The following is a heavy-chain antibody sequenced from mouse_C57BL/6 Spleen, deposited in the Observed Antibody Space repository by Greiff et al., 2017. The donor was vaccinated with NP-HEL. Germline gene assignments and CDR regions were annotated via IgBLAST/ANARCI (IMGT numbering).Heavy chain of an antibody. V-gene: IGHV5-16*01. J-gene: IGHJ2*01. CDR2: INFDGSST. Sequence: EVNLVESEGGLVQPGRSMKLSCTASGFTFSDYYMAWVRQVPEKGLEWVANINFDGSSTYYLDSLKSRFIISRDNAKNILYLQMSSLKSEDTATYYCAREAGTEGYYFDYWGQGTTLTVSS. CDR3: AREAGTEGYYFDY. D-gene: IGHD4-1*01. CDR1: GFTFSDYY.